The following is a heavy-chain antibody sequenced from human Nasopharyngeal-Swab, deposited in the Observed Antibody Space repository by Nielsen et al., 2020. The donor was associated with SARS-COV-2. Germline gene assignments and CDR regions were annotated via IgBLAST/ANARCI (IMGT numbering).Heavy chain of an antibody. CDR2: ISSSSSYI. D-gene: IGHD3-3*01. Sequence: GESLKISCAASGFTFSSYSMNWVRQAPGEGLEWVSSISSSSSYIYYADSVKGRFTISRDNAENSLYLQMNSLRAEDTAVYYCARHLPLRFLEWLFPDYFDYWGQGTLVTVSS. J-gene: IGHJ4*02. CDR1: GFTFSSYS. CDR3: ARHLPLRFLEWLFPDYFDY. V-gene: IGHV3-21*01.